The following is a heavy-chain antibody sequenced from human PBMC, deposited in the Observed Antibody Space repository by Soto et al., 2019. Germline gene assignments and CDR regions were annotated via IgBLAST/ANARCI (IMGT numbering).Heavy chain of an antibody. V-gene: IGHV3-74*01. CDR3: ARFTDWGY. CDR1: KFAFSNYW. CDR2: INNDGSNT. Sequence: GGSLRLSCVASKFAFSNYWMHWVRQVPGKGLEWVSFINNDGSNTDYADSVKGRFTISRDNAKNTVYLQMNSLRADDTAVYYCARFTDWGYWGPGTLVTVSS. J-gene: IGHJ4*02. D-gene: IGHD3-9*01.